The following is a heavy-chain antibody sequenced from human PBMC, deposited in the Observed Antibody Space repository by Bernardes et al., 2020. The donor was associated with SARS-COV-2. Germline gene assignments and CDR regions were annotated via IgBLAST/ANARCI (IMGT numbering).Heavy chain of an antibody. Sequence: LSLICAVYGGSFSGYYWSWIRQPPGKGLEWIGEINHSGSTNYNPSLKSRVTISVDTSKNQFSLKLSSVTAADTAVYYCARVGIAVAGTGYFDLWGRGTLVTVSS. V-gene: IGHV4-34*01. CDR1: GGSFSGYY. J-gene: IGHJ2*01. D-gene: IGHD6-19*01. CDR2: INHSGST. CDR3: ARVGIAVAGTGYFDL.